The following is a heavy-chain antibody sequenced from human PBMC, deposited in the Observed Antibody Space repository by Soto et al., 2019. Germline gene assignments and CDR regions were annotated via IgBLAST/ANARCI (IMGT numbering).Heavy chain of an antibody. J-gene: IGHJ4*02. D-gene: IGHD5-18*01. Sequence: GGSLRLSCAASGVTCISYGMHWVRQAPGKGLEWVAVISYDGSNKYYADSVKGRFTISRDNSKNTLYLQMNSLRAEDTAVYYCAKGSSRGYSYGFQTDFDYWGQGTLVTVSS. CDR3: AKGSSRGYSYGFQTDFDY. V-gene: IGHV3-30*18. CDR2: ISYDGSNK. CDR1: GVTCISYG.